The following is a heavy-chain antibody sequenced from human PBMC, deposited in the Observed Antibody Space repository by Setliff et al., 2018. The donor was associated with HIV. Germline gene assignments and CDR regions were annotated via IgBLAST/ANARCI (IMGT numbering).Heavy chain of an antibody. CDR1: GFIFSNYA. Sequence: SLRLSCAGSGFIFSNYAMYWVRQAPGKGLEWVSGISWNGDLTAYAESTKGRFTISRDNARKSLYLQMNSLTTQDTALYYCVKDGSLSGLYYHYMDVWGKGTTVTVSS. CDR2: ISWNGDLT. J-gene: IGHJ6*03. CDR3: VKDGSLSGLYYHYMDV. D-gene: IGHD2-2*02. V-gene: IGHV3-9*01.